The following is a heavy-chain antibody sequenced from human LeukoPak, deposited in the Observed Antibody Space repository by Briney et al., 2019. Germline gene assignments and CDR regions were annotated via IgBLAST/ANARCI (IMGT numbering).Heavy chain of an antibody. D-gene: IGHD6-13*01. Sequence: PSETLSLTCTVSGGSISSNNYSWGWIRQPPGKGLEWIGSIYYGGSTYYNPSLKSRVTISVDTSKNQFSLKLSSVTAADTAVYYCAREGIAAAGTLGWFDPWGQGTLVTVSS. CDR3: AREGIAAAGTLGWFDP. V-gene: IGHV4-39*02. J-gene: IGHJ5*02. CDR1: GGSISSNNYS. CDR2: IYYGGST.